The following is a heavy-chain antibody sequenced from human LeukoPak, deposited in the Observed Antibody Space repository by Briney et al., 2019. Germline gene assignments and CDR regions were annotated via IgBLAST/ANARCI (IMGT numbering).Heavy chain of an antibody. D-gene: IGHD5-24*01. CDR3: AKEGRSLQTY. CDR2: IKEDGTET. CDR1: GFMFSSNW. Sequence: GGSLRLSCAASGFMFSSNWMSWVRRAPGKGLEWVANIKEDGTETYYVDSVKGRFTISRDNAKNSLYLQMNSLRVEDTAVYYCAKEGRSLQTYWGQGTLVTVSS. V-gene: IGHV3-7*03. J-gene: IGHJ4*02.